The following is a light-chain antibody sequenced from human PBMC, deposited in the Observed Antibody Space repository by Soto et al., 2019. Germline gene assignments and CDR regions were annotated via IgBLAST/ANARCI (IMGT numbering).Light chain of an antibody. V-gene: IGLV2-14*03. CDR2: DVS. CDR1: SSDVGGSNY. J-gene: IGLJ2*01. CDR3: SSYTSSAPGVL. Sequence: QSVLTQPASVSGSPGQSITISCSGTSSDVGGSNYVSWYQQHPGEAPKLMIYDVSYRPSGVSNRFSGSKSANTASLTISGLQAEDEADYFCSSYTSSAPGVLFGGGTKLTGL.